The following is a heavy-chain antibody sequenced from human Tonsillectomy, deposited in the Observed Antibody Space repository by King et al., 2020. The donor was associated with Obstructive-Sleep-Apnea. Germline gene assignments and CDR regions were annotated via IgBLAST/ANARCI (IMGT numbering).Heavy chain of an antibody. J-gene: IGHJ4*02. Sequence: VQLVESGGGLVKPGGSLRLSCTASGFTFSDSYMSWIRQAPGKGLEGIAYISNSGSTTYYADSVKGRFTISRDNAKNSRYLQMNSLRVEDTAVYYCARCSLSSGWSDYWGQGTLVTVSS. CDR1: GFTFSDSY. D-gene: IGHD6-19*01. V-gene: IGHV3-11*01. CDR2: ISNSGSTT. CDR3: ARCSLSSGWSDY.